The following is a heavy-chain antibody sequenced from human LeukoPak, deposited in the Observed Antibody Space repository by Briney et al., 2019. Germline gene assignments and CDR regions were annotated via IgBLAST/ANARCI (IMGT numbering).Heavy chain of an antibody. CDR1: GYTFTGYY. J-gene: IGHJ4*02. CDR2: INPNSGGT. V-gene: IGHV1-2*02. CDR3: ARGNVLLWFGGVITLDY. D-gene: IGHD3-10*01. Sequence: ASVKVSCKASGYTFTGYYMHWVRQAPGQGLEWMGWINPNSGGTNYAQKFQGRVTMTRDTSISTAYMELSRLRSDDTAVYYCARGNVLLWFGGVITLDYWGQGTLVTVSS.